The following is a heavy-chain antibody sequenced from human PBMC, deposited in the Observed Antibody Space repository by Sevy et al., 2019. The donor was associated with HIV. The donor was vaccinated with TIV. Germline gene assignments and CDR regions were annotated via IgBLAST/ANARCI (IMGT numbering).Heavy chain of an antibody. CDR2: IRSKPDSGTT. V-gene: IGHV3-15*01. CDR1: GFTFNHAW. D-gene: IGHD1-1*01. J-gene: IGHJ4*02. CDR3: ATASGTY. Sequence: GGSLRLSCAASGFTFNHAWMSWVRQAPGKGLEWVDRIRSKPDSGTTDFAAPVKGRFTMSRDDSKYTLYLQMTSLKSEDTAMYYCATASGTYWGQGTLVTVSS.